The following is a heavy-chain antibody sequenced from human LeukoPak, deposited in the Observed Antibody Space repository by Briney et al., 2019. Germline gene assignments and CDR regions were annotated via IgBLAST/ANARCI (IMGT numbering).Heavy chain of an antibody. J-gene: IGHJ5*02. CDR1: GFTFADYA. CDR2: ISWNSGSI. Sequence: GGSLRLSCAASGFTFADYAMHWVRQAPGKGLEWVSGISWNSGSIGYADSVKGRFTISRENAKNSLYLQMNSLRAEDTALYYCAKDIDAGIAAPINWFDPWGQGTLVTVSS. CDR3: AKDIDAGIAAPINWFDP. D-gene: IGHD6-13*01. V-gene: IGHV3-9*01.